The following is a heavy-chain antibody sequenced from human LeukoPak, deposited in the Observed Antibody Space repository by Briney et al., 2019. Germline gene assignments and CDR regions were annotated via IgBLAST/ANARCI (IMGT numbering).Heavy chain of an antibody. Sequence: GGSLRLSCAASGFTFSNYAMSWVRQAPGKGLEWVSGIGGSGGSTYYADSVKGRFTNSRENSKNTLYLQMNSLRAEDTAVYYCAKFRRIVVVNHYMDVWGKGTTVTVSS. CDR2: IGGSGGST. J-gene: IGHJ6*03. CDR1: GFTFSNYA. D-gene: IGHD3-22*01. V-gene: IGHV3-23*01. CDR3: AKFRRIVVVNHYMDV.